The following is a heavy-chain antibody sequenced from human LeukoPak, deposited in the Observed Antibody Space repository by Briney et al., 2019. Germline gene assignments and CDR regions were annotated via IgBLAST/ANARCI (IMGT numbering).Heavy chain of an antibody. CDR3: AREGYCSSTSCYIYFQH. D-gene: IGHD2-2*02. CDR1: GYTFTGYY. V-gene: IGHV1-2*02. CDR2: INPNSGGT. J-gene: IGHJ1*01. Sequence: ASVKVSCKASGYTFTGYYMHWVRQAPGQGLEWMGWINPNSGGTNYAQKFQGRVTMTRDTSISTAYMELSRLRSDDTAVYYCAREGYCSSTSCYIYFQHWGQSTLVTVSS.